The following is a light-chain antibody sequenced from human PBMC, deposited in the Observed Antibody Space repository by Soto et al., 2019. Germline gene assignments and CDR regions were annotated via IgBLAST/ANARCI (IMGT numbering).Light chain of an antibody. Sequence: EIVLTQSPATLSLSPGERATLSCRASQSVSSYLAWYQQKPSQAPRLLIYDASNRATGIPARFSGSGSGTDFTLTISSLEPEDFAVYYCQQRSNQITFGQGTRLEIK. CDR2: DAS. V-gene: IGKV3-11*01. CDR1: QSVSSY. CDR3: QQRSNQIT. J-gene: IGKJ5*01.